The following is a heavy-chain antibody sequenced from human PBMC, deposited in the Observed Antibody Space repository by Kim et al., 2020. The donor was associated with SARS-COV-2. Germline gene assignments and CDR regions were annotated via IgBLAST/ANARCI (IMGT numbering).Heavy chain of an antibody. CDR3: ATVLHGDYPFWFDY. CDR2: FDPEDGET. J-gene: IGHJ4*02. V-gene: IGHV1-24*01. D-gene: IGHD4-17*01. CDR1: GYTLTELS. Sequence: ASVKVSCKVSGYTLTELSMHWVRQAPGKGLEWMGGFDPEDGETIYAQKFQGRVTMTEDTSTDTAYMELSSLRSEDTAVYYCATVLHGDYPFWFDYWGQGTLVTVSS.